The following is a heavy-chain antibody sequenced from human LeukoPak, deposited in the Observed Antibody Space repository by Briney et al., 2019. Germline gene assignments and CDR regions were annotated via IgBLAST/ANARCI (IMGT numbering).Heavy chain of an antibody. Sequence: GASVKVSCKVSGYTLTELSMHWVRQAPGKGLEWMGGFDPEDGETIYAQKFQGRATMTEDTSTDTAYMELSSLRSEDTAVYYCATFTWIQLWPGFDYWGQGTLVTVSS. CDR2: FDPEDGET. D-gene: IGHD5-18*01. J-gene: IGHJ4*02. CDR3: ATFTWIQLWPGFDY. V-gene: IGHV1-24*01. CDR1: GYTLTELS.